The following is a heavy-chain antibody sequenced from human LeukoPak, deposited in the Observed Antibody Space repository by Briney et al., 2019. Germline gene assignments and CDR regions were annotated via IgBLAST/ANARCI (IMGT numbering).Heavy chain of an antibody. Sequence: ASVKVSCKVSGYTFTSYGISWVRQAPGQGLEWMGWISAYNGNTNYAQKLQGRVTMTTDTSTSTAYMELRSLRPDDTAVYYCAREDCTNGVCYTPFDYWGQGTLVTVSS. CDR3: AREDCTNGVCYTPFDY. CDR2: ISAYNGNT. D-gene: IGHD2-8*01. J-gene: IGHJ4*02. CDR1: GYTFTSYG. V-gene: IGHV1-18*01.